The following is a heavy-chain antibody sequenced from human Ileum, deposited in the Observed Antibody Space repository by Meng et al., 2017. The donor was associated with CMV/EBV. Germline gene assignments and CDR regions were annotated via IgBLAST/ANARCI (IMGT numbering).Heavy chain of an antibody. CDR2: ISWDGGTT. CDR1: FTFYASA. D-gene: IGHD3-10*01. V-gene: IGHV3-43D*03. CDR3: AKGFYGSGSYFPYFDY. Sequence: FTFYASAIHCVRQAPGARLEWVSLISWDGGTTYHADSLKGRFTTSRDNSKNSLYLQMNSLRPEDTAMYYCAKGFYGSGSYFPYFDYWGQGTLVTVSS. J-gene: IGHJ4*02.